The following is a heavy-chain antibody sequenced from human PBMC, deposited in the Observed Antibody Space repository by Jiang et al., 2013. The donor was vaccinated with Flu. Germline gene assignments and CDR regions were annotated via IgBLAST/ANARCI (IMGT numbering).Heavy chain of an antibody. J-gene: IGHJ3*02. D-gene: IGHD3-10*01. Sequence: VQLVESGPGLVKPSETMSLTCTVSGGSIGTNYWSWIRQSPGKGLEWIGYIYYTGTTNYNPSLKSRVTISVDTSNNQFSLRLSSVTAADTAIYYCARDKDYYGSESYWLQYTDAFDIWGQGTMVTVSS. CDR2: IYYTGTT. CDR1: GGSIGTNY. V-gene: IGHV4-59*01. CDR3: ARDKDYYGSESYWLQYTDAFDI.